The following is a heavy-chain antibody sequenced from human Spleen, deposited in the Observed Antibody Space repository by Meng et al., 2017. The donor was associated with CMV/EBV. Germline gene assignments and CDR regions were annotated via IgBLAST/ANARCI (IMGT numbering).Heavy chain of an antibody. D-gene: IGHD5-24*01. J-gene: IGHJ5*02. CDR1: GGTFSGDA. CDR2: TITELSMT. Sequence: SCSASGGTFSGDALSWVRQTPRQGLGWMGATITELSMTRNAHKFQDGVTLLANKYTNRAYMELSSLRFEDRAVYYCAREDGMGYDPWGQGTLVTVSS. V-gene: IGHV1-69*10. CDR3: AREDGMGYDP.